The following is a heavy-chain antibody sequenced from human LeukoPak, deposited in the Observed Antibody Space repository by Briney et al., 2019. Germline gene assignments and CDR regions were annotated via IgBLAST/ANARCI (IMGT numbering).Heavy chain of an antibody. CDR3: AKYVEQWLVLAPPWFDP. CDR2: IFPSGGEI. Sequence: PGGSLRLSCAASGFTFSTFAMIWVRQPPGKGLEWVSSIFPSGGEIHYADSVRGRFTISRDNSKNTLYLQMNSLRAEDTAVYYCAKYVEQWLVLAPPWFDPWGQGTLVTVSS. V-gene: IGHV3-23*01. J-gene: IGHJ5*02. D-gene: IGHD6-19*01. CDR1: GFTFSTFA.